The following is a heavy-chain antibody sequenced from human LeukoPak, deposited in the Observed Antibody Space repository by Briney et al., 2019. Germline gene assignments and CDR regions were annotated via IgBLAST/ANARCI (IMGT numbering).Heavy chain of an antibody. CDR1: GDSMRNYY. V-gene: IGHV4-59*01. CDR2: IYYSGST. D-gene: IGHD1-26*01. CDR3: ARDGRGFLRFDY. Sequence: ASETLSLTCSVSGDSMRNYYWSWIQQPPGRGLEWIGYIYYSGSTNYNPSLKSRVTISVDTSKDQFSLKLTSVTATGTAMYYCARDGRGFLRFDYWGQGTLVTVSS. J-gene: IGHJ4*02.